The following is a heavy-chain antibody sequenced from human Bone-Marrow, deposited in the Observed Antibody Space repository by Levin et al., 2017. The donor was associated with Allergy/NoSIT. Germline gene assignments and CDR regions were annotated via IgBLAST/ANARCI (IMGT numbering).Heavy chain of an antibody. CDR3: VKDISVDGSNFDH. D-gene: IGHD5-24*01. CDR1: GFNVDDYA. CDR2: ITWNRGKK. Sequence: PGGSLRLSCAVSGFNVDDYAMHWVRQAPGKGLEWVSGITWNRGKKDYADSVMGRFTISRDSVKNSLYLEMNSLRGEDTALYYCVKDISVDGSNFDHWGQGTLVTVSS. V-gene: IGHV3-9*01. J-gene: IGHJ4*02.